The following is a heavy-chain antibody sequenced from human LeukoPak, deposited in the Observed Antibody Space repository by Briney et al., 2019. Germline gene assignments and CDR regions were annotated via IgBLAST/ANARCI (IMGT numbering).Heavy chain of an antibody. J-gene: IGHJ4*02. V-gene: IGHV1-8*01. D-gene: IGHD3-22*01. CDR3: ARPYDSSGYYYSY. CDR1: GYTFTSYD. CDR2: MNPNSGNT. Sequence: ASVKVSCKASGYTFTSYDISWVRQATGQGLEWMGWMNPNSGNTGYAQKFQGRVTMTRNTSISTAYMELSSLRSEDTAVYYCARPYDSSGYYYSYWGQGTLVTVSS.